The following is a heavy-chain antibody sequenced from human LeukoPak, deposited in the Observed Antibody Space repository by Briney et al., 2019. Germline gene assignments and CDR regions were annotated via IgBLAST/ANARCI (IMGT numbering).Heavy chain of an antibody. D-gene: IGHD3-16*02. CDR3: ATDGYDYIWGSYREY. J-gene: IGHJ4*02. CDR1: GFTFSTYI. V-gene: IGHV3-48*01. Sequence: GGSLRLSCAASGFTFSTYIMNWVRQAPGKGLEWVSYITTSTTTIYYADSVKGRFTISRDNAKNSLYLQMNSLRAEDTAIYYCATDGYDYIWGSYREYWGQGTQVTVSS. CDR2: ITTSTTTI.